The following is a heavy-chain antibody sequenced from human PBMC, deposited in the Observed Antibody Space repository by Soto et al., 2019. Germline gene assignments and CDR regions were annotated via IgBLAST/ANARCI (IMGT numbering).Heavy chain of an antibody. CDR2: IDPRDSYT. CDR3: ARVGATTLHYFDY. J-gene: IGHJ4*02. D-gene: IGHD1-26*01. V-gene: IGHV5-10-1*01. CDR1: GYRFTSYW. Sequence: PXESLKISCQVSGYRFTSYWLPWVRQVPGKGLECLGRIDPRDSYTNYSPSFQGHVTISVDKSINTAYLQWNSLKASDTAIYYCARVGATTLHYFDYWGQGPLVTVSS.